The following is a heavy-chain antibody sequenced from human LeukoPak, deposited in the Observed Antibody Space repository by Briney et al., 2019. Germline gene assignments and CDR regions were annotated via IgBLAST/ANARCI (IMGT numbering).Heavy chain of an antibody. Sequence: ASVKVSCKASGYTFTSYGISWVRQAPGQGLERMGWISAYNGNTNYTQKLQGRVTMTTDTSTSTAYMELRSLRSDDTAVYYCARVDPYGSGSHFDYWGQGTLVTVSS. CDR2: ISAYNGNT. D-gene: IGHD3-10*01. CDR1: GYTFTSYG. V-gene: IGHV1-18*01. CDR3: ARVDPYGSGSHFDY. J-gene: IGHJ4*02.